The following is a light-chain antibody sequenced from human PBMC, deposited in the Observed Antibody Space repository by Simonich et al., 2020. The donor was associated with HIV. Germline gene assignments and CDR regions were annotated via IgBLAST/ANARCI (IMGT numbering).Light chain of an antibody. CDR1: QSISSW. CDR2: KAS. Sequence: DIQMTQSPSTLSASVGNRLTITCRASQSISSWLAWYQQKPGKAPKLLIYKASSLERGVPSRVSGSGSGTEFTLTISSLQPDDFATYYCQQYDSFTFGPGTKVDIK. J-gene: IGKJ3*01. CDR3: QQYDSFT. V-gene: IGKV1-5*03.